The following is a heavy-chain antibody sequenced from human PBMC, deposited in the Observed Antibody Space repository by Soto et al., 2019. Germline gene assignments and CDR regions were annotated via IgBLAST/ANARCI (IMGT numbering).Heavy chain of an antibody. J-gene: IGHJ4*02. D-gene: IGHD5-18*01. CDR3: AKDRGYSYRAGFAY. V-gene: IGHV3-30*18. Sequence: QVQLVESGGGVVQPGRSLRLSCAASGFTFSSYGMHCVRQAPGKGLEWVAVISYDGSNKYYADYVKGLFTISRDNSKNTLYVQKNSLRAEDTAVYYCAKDRGYSYRAGFAYWGQGTLVTVSS. CDR1: GFTFSSYG. CDR2: ISYDGSNK.